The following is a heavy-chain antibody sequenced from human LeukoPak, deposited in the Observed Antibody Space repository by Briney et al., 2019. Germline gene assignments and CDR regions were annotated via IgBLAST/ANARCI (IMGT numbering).Heavy chain of an antibody. D-gene: IGHD5-18*01. CDR2: ISSSSTTI. CDR3: ARNLNTADDY. CDR1: GFTFSDSS. Sequence: GRSLRLSYTASGFTFSDSSMNWVRQAPGKGLEWLSYISSSSTTIYYADSVKGRFTISRDDAKNSLYLQMNSLRAEDTAVYYCARNLNTADDYWGQGILVTVSS. V-gene: IGHV3-48*01. J-gene: IGHJ4*02.